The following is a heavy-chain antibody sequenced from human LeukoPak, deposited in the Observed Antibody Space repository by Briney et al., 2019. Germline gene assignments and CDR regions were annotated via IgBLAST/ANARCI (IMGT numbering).Heavy chain of an antibody. V-gene: IGHV4-30-4*01. CDR3: ARGDYNDGAGYLDH. CDR1: GGSIFSGDYY. CDR2: IYYNGIT. Sequence: SETLSLTCTVSGGSIFSGDYYWYWIRQPPGKGLEWIGYIYYNGITYYNPSLESRVTISVDTSKNQFSLKLSSVTAADTAVYYCARGDYNDGAGYLDHWGQGTLVPVSS. J-gene: IGHJ5*02. D-gene: IGHD3-22*01.